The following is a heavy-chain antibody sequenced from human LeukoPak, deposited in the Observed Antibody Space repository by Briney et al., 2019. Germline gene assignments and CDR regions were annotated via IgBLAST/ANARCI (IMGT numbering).Heavy chain of an antibody. D-gene: IGHD2-21*02. J-gene: IGHJ4*02. CDR1: GFTFSSYG. Sequence: QPGRSLRLSCAASGFTFSSYGMHWVRQAPGKGLEWVAVISYDGSNKYYADSVKGRFTISRDNSKNTLYLQMNSLRAEDTAVYYCAKGADFSYFDYWGQGTLVTVSS. V-gene: IGHV3-30*18. CDR3: AKGADFSYFDY. CDR2: ISYDGSNK.